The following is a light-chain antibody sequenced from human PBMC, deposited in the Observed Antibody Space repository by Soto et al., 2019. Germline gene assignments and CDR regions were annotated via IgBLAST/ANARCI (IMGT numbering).Light chain of an antibody. Sequence: DIQMTQSPSSLSASVGDRVTITCRASQGISNYVAWFQQRPGTAPKYLMSGASTLQSGGPSRFRGSGAETQITPAISSLQPEDSGTNCCQQYNSYRITFREGTGLEIK. CDR3: QQYNSYRIT. CDR2: GAS. V-gene: IGKV1-16*01. J-gene: IGKJ5*01. CDR1: QGISNY.